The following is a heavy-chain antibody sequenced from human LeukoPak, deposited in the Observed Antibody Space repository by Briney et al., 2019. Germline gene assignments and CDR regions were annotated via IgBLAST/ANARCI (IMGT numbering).Heavy chain of an antibody. CDR2: IIPIFGTA. CDR1: GGTFSSYA. D-gene: IGHD6-13*01. Sequence: SVKVSCKASGGTFSSYAISWVRQAPGQGLEWVGGIIPIFGTANYAQKFQGRVTITADESTSTAYMELSSLRSEDTAVYYCARGSSSWQPAYYYYYGMDVWGQGTTVTVSS. CDR3: ARGSSSWQPAYYYYYGMDV. V-gene: IGHV1-69*13. J-gene: IGHJ6*02.